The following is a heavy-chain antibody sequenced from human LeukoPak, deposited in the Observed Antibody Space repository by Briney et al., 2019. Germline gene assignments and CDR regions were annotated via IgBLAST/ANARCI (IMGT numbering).Heavy chain of an antibody. V-gene: IGHV1-2*02. CDR3: ARDVGYSSSWYGGAYPPYYYMDV. CDR1: GGTFSSYA. J-gene: IGHJ6*03. D-gene: IGHD6-13*01. Sequence: ASVKVSCKASGGTFSSYAISWVRQAPGQGLEWMGWINPNSGGTNYAQKFQGRVTMTRDTSISTAYMELSRLRSDDTAVYYCARDVGYSSSWYGGAYPPYYYMDVWGKGTTVTVSS. CDR2: INPNSGGT.